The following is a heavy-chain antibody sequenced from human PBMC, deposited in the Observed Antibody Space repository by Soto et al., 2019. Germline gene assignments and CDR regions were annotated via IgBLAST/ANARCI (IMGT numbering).Heavy chain of an antibody. Sequence: QVQLVQSGAELKKPGSSVKVSCKASGCTFSRYAISWVRQAPGQGLEWMGGIIPIFGTANYAQQFLVRVTNTADESTSPAHMEASSLRFEDTAVYYCARAIVGPTTTGWLYPWGQGTLVTVCS. CDR2: IIPIFGTA. V-gene: IGHV1-69*01. J-gene: IGHJ5*02. CDR3: ARAIVGPTTTGWLYP. D-gene: IGHD1-26*01. CDR1: GCTFSRYA.